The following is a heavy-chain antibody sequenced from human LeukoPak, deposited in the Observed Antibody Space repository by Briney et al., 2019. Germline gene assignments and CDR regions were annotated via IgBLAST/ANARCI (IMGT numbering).Heavy chain of an antibody. CDR2: IRSKAYGGTT. CDR1: GFTFGGYA. D-gene: IGHD3-3*01. V-gene: IGHV3-49*04. J-gene: IGHJ4*02. Sequence: SLRLSCTASGFTFGGYAMSWVRQAPGKGLEWVGFIRSKAYGGTTEYAASVKGRFTISRDDSKSIAYLQMNSLKTEDTAVYYCTRLEVTIFGVVTPFDYWSQGTLVTVSS. CDR3: TRLEVTIFGVVTPFDY.